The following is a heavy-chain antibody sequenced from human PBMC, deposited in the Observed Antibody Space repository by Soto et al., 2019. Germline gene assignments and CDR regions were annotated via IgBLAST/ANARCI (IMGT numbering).Heavy chain of an antibody. V-gene: IGHV3-30*03. CDR1: GFTFSSYG. CDR2: ISYDGSNK. J-gene: IGHJ4*02. CDR3: AREDIVLMVPQY. Sequence: GGSLRLSCAASGFTFSSYGMHWVRQAPGKGLEWVAVISYDGSNKYYADSVKGRFTISRDNSKNTLYLQMNSLRAEDTAVYYCAREDIVLMVPQYWDQGTLVTVSS. D-gene: IGHD2-8*01.